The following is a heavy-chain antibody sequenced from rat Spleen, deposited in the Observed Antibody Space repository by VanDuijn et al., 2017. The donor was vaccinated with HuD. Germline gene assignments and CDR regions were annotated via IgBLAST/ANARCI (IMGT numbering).Heavy chain of an antibody. Sequence: QVQLKESGPGLVQPSQTLSLTCTVSGFSLTSYNVHWVRQPTGKGLEWRGVIWTGGSTDYNSALKSRLSISRDTSKSQVFLKMNSLQTEDIATYYCATTEGIDWFAYWGQGTLVTVSS. V-gene: IGHV2-30*01. J-gene: IGHJ3*01. D-gene: IGHD1-11*01. CDR2: IWTGGST. CDR1: GFSLTSYN. CDR3: ATTEGIDWFAY.